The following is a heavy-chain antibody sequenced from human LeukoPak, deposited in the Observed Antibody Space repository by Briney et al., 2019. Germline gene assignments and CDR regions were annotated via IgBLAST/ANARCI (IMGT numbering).Heavy chain of an antibody. D-gene: IGHD3-10*01. Sequence: SGTLSLTCAVSGGSLSSSNWWSWVRQPPGKGLEWIGEIYHSGSTNYNPSLKSRVTISVDKSKNQFSLKLSSVTAADTAVYYCARDLGWVGSFPANNWFDPWGQGTLVTVSS. CDR1: GGSLSSSNW. V-gene: IGHV4-4*02. CDR2: IYHSGST. CDR3: ARDLGWVGSFPANNWFDP. J-gene: IGHJ5*02.